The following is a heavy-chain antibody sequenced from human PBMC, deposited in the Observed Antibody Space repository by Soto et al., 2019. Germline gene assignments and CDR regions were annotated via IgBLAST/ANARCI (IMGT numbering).Heavy chain of an antibody. V-gene: IGHV4-4*07. J-gene: IGHJ4*02. CDR2: IYTSGST. CDR3: ARDGAYGGNSNYFDY. Sequence: QVQLQESGPGLVKPSETLSLTCTVSGGSISSYYWSWIRQPAGKVLEWIGRIYTSGSTNYNPSLKSRVTMSVDTSKNQFSLKLSSVTAADTAVYYCARDGAYGGNSNYFDYWGQGTLVTVSS. D-gene: IGHD4-17*01. CDR1: GGSISSYY.